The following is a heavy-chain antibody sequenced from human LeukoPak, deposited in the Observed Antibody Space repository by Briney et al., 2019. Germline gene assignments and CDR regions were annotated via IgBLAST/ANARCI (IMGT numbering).Heavy chain of an antibody. J-gene: IGHJ4*01. CDR3: ARTVGARTFYFDH. D-gene: IGHD1-26*01. Sequence: SETLSLTCTVSGGSISSGVYYWGWIRQHPGKGLEWMGYIFYTGRVSYNPSLKSRITISVDSTRNHFSLEVSSVTAADTAVYYCARTVGARTFYFDHWGHGTLVTVSS. V-gene: IGHV4-31*03. CDR2: IFYTGRV. CDR1: GGSISSGVYY.